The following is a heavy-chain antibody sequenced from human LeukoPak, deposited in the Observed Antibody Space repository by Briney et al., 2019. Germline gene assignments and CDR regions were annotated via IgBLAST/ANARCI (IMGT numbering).Heavy chain of an antibody. J-gene: IGHJ3*02. CDR1: GGSINSGSYY. Sequence: SETLSLTCTVSGGSINSGSYYWSWIRQPAGKGLEWMGHFYTSGHTSYNPSLKSRVTISVDTSKNQFSLKLSSVTAADTAVYYCARGRRYCGGGSCYPGAFDIWGQGTMVTVSS. CDR3: ARGRRYCGGGSCYPGAFDI. CDR2: FYTSGHT. V-gene: IGHV4-61*09. D-gene: IGHD2-15*01.